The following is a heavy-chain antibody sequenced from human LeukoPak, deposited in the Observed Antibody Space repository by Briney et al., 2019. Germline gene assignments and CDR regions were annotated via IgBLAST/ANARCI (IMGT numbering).Heavy chain of an antibody. CDR3: ARVGSYLNFDY. CDR1: GGSISSGDYY. J-gene: IGHJ4*02. Sequence: SETLSLTCTVSGGSISSGDYYWSWIRQPPGQGLEWIGYIYYSGSTYYNPSLKSRVTISVDTSKNQFSLKLSSVTAADTAVYYCARVGSYLNFDYWGQGTLVTVSS. CDR2: IYYSGST. V-gene: IGHV4-30-4*08. D-gene: IGHD1-26*01.